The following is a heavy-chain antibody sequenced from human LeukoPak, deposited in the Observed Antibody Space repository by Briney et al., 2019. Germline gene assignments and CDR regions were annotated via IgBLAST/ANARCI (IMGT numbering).Heavy chain of an antibody. CDR1: GGSISSYY. CDR2: IYYSGST. Sequence: PSETLSLTCTVSGGSISSYYWSWIRQPPGKGLEWIGYIYYSGSTNYNPSLKSRVTISVDTSKNQFSLKLSSVTAADTAVYYCARGHYYASSGLFDYWGQGTLVTVSS. CDR3: ARGHYYASSGLFDY. J-gene: IGHJ4*02. D-gene: IGHD3-22*01. V-gene: IGHV4-59*01.